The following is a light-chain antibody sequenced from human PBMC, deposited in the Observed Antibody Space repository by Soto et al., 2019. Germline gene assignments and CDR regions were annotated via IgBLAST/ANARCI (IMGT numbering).Light chain of an antibody. CDR1: QTISSW. J-gene: IGKJ1*01. CDR2: DAS. Sequence: DIQMTQSPSTLSASVGDRVTITCRASQTISSWLAWYQQKPGKAPNLLIYDASSLESGVPSRFSGRGSGTQFTLTISSLQPDDFATYYCQPYNSFSGTFGPGTKVDSK. V-gene: IGKV1-5*01. CDR3: QPYNSFSGT.